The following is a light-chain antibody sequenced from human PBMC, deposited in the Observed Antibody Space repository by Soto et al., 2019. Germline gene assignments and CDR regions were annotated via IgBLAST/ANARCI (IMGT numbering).Light chain of an antibody. CDR2: EVR. J-gene: IGLJ2*01. CDR3: SSYTSSNTLI. V-gene: IGLV2-18*02. CDR1: SSDIGAYNR. Sequence: QSALTQPPSVSGSPGQSVTISCTGTSSDIGAYNRVSWYQQPPGTAPKLMIYEVRDRTSGVPDRFSGSKSGNTASLAISGLQAEDEADYYCSSYTSSNTLILGGRTKLTVL.